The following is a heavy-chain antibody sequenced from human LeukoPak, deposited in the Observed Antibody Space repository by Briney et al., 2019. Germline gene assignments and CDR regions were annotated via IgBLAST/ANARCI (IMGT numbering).Heavy chain of an antibody. Sequence: GASVKVSCKASGYTFTDYYMHWVQQAPGKGLEWMGRVDPEDGETIYAEKFQGRVTITADTSTDTAYMELSSLRSEDTAVYYCATDHGSGYYYSFDYWGQGTLVTVSS. D-gene: IGHD3-22*01. CDR2: VDPEDGET. J-gene: IGHJ4*02. CDR3: ATDHGSGYYYSFDY. V-gene: IGHV1-69-2*01. CDR1: GYTFTDYY.